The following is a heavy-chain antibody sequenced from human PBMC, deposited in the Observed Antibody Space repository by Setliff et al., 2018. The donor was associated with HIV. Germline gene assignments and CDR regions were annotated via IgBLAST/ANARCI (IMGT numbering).Heavy chain of an antibody. Sequence: SGPTLVNPTQTLTLTCTFSGFSLNTVGMCVSWIRQPPGKALEWLARIDWDDDKYYITSLKTRITISKDTSKNQVVLTMTNMDPVDSGTYFCARTRPPSGLASAYFFDSWGQGTLVTVS. CDR1: GFSLNTVGMC. V-gene: IGHV2-70*11. CDR2: IDWDDDK. CDR3: ARTRPPSGLASAYFFDS. J-gene: IGHJ4*02. D-gene: IGHD6-25*01.